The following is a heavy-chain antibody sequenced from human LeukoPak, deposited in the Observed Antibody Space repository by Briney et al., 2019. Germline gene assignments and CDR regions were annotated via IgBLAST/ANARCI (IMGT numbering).Heavy chain of an antibody. CDR3: ARPISEYSSSSGWFDP. V-gene: IGHV4-39*01. CDR2: IYYSGST. CDR1: GGSISSSSYY. Sequence: PSETLSLTCTVSGGSISSSSYYWGWIRQPPGKGLEWIGSIYYSGSTYYNPSLKSRVTISVDTSKNQFSLKLSSVTAADTAVYYCARPISEYSSSSGWFDPWGQGTLVTVSS. D-gene: IGHD6-6*01. J-gene: IGHJ5*02.